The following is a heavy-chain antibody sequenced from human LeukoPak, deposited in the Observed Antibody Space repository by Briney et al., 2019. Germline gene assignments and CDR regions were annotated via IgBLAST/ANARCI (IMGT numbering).Heavy chain of an antibody. J-gene: IGHJ4*02. CDR2: FDPEHGET. Sequence: ASVKVSCKVSGHTLTDLSMQWVRQAPGKGLEWMGGFDPEHGETFFAERFQGRLTMTEDTSADTAYMELSSLRSDDTAVYYCARNLHRISGSSFDYWGQGTLVTVSS. CDR3: ARNLHRISGSSFDY. V-gene: IGHV1-24*01. CDR1: GHTLTDLS. D-gene: IGHD1-26*01.